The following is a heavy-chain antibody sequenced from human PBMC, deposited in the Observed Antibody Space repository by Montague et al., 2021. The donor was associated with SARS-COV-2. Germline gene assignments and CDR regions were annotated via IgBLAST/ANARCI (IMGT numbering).Heavy chain of an antibody. J-gene: IGHJ4*02. CDR1: GVSVTDYY. D-gene: IGHD3-9*01. Sequence: ETLSLTCTVSGVSVTDYYWSWIRQPPGKGLEWVGDVLYNKGTNFNPPPKSRVAISVDTSKNQFSLRLTSVTAADTAFYYFVRHPHYDGLNGPPDFWDQGTLVTVSS. CDR2: VLYNKGT. CDR3: VRHPHYDGLNGPPDF. V-gene: IGHV4-59*08.